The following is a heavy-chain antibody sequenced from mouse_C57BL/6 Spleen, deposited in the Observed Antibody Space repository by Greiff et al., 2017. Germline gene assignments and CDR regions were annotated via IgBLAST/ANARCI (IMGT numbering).Heavy chain of an antibody. J-gene: IGHJ2*01. CDR2: INPSIGYT. Sequence: QVQLQQSGAELARPGASVKMSCKASGYTFTSYTMHWVKQRPGQGLEWIGYINPSIGYTTYNQKFKDKAKLTADKSSSTAYMQLSSLTSEDSAVYYCALYYDYDGDYWGQGTTLTVSS. D-gene: IGHD2-4*01. CDR1: GYTFTSYT. CDR3: ALYYDYDGDY. V-gene: IGHV1-4*01.